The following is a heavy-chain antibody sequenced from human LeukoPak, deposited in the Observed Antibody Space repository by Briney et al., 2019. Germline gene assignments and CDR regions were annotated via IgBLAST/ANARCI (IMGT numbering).Heavy chain of an antibody. D-gene: IGHD6-13*01. CDR2: FSGSDGST. Sequence: GSLRLSCAASGFTFTYYAMNWVRQAPGEGLEWVSTFSGSDGSTYYADSVKGRFTVSRDNSKNTLYLQMNSLRAEDTAVYYCAKSELSYSSSWYYFDYWGQGTLVTVSS. CDR3: AKSELSYSSSWYYFDY. V-gene: IGHV3-23*01. CDR1: GFTFTYYA. J-gene: IGHJ4*02.